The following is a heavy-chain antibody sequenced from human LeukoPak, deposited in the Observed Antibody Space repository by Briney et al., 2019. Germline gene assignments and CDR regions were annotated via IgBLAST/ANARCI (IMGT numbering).Heavy chain of an antibody. D-gene: IGHD1-14*01. CDR1: GFTFSSYS. J-gene: IGHJ4*02. Sequence: GGSLRLSCAASGFTFSSYSMNWVRQAPGKGLEWVSSISSSSSYIHYADSVKGRFTISRDNSKNTLYLQMNSLRAEDTAVYYCAKDRNLVYYFDYWGQGTLVTVSS. CDR3: AKDRNLVYYFDY. CDR2: ISSSSSYI. V-gene: IGHV3-21*01.